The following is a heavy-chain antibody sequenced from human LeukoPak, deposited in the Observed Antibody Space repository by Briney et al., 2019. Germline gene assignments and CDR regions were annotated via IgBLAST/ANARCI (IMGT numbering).Heavy chain of an antibody. CDR2: INSDGSNT. J-gene: IGHJ4*02. D-gene: IGHD1-1*01. Sequence: PGGSLRLSCAASGFTFNIYWIHWVRQAPGTGLVWVSRINSDGSNTIYADSVEGRFTISRDNVKNTVYLQMNSLRAEDTAVYYCAREAVLSGTSVFDYWGRGTLITVSS. V-gene: IGHV3-74*01. CDR1: GFTFNIYW. CDR3: AREAVLSGTSVFDY.